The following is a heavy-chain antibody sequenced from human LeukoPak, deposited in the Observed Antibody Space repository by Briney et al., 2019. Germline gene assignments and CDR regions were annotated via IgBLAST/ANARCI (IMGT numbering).Heavy chain of an antibody. Sequence: GGSLRLSCAASGFTFSSYGMHWVRQAPGKGLEWVAVISYDGSNKYYADSVKGRFTISRDNSKNTLYLQMNSLRAEDTAVYYCARPGYYDSSGYYSTPYFDYWGQGTLVTVSS. CDR2: ISYDGSNK. CDR3: ARPGYYDSSGYYSTPYFDY. J-gene: IGHJ4*02. D-gene: IGHD3-22*01. CDR1: GFTFSSYG. V-gene: IGHV3-30*03.